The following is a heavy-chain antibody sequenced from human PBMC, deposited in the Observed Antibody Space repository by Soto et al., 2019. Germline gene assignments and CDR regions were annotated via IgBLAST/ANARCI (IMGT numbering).Heavy chain of an antibody. V-gene: IGHV3-33*08. CDR1: GFTFRNFR. Sequence: QVRLVESGGGVVQPGRSLRLSCAASGFTFRNFRFHWVRQAPGKGLEWVALVWYDGTNKYYAESLKGRVSISRDNSKNTLYLEMKSLRAEDTAVYYCARDGDIEGGPPPKNYAMDVWGQGTTVTVSS. D-gene: IGHD5-12*01. CDR2: VWYDGTNK. J-gene: IGHJ6*02. CDR3: ARDGDIEGGPPPKNYAMDV.